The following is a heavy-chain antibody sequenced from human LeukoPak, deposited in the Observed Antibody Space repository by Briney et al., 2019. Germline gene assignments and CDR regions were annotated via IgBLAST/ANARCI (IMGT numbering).Heavy chain of an antibody. J-gene: IGHJ4*02. CDR2: ISGSGGST. Sequence: GGSLRLSCAASGFTFSSYAMSWVRQAPGKGLEWVSGISGSGGSTYYADSVKGRFTISRDNSKNTLYLQMNSLRAADTAVYYCAKDQLWFGESRTYYFDYWGQGTLVTVSS. CDR3: AKDQLWFGESRTYYFDY. CDR1: GFTFSSYA. D-gene: IGHD3-10*01. V-gene: IGHV3-23*01.